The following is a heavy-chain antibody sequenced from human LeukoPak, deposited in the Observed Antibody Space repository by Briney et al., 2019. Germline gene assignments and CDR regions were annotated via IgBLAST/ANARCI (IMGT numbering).Heavy chain of an antibody. J-gene: IGHJ4*02. CDR2: INNDGSST. Sequence: GGSLRLSCAASGFTFSNYWMHWVRQAPGKVLVWLSRINNDGSSTSYADSVKGRFTISRDNAKNTLYLQMNSLRAEDTAVYYCASDFWSGYYTAMGVNYWGQGTLVTASS. CDR3: ASDFWSGYYTAMGVNY. V-gene: IGHV3-74*01. D-gene: IGHD3-3*01. CDR1: GFTFSNYW.